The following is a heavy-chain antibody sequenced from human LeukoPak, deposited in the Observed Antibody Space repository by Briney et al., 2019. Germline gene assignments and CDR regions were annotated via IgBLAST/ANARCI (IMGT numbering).Heavy chain of an antibody. D-gene: IGHD6-13*01. CDR1: GFTFSSYA. Sequence: GGSLRLSCAASGFTFSSYAMSWVRQAPGKGLEWVSAISGSGGSTYYADSVKGRFTISRDNSKNTLYLQMNSLRAEDTAVYYCAKSHDSSGWYSPSPDYWGQGTLVTVSS. CDR2: ISGSGGST. J-gene: IGHJ4*02. CDR3: AKSHDSSGWYSPSPDY. V-gene: IGHV3-23*01.